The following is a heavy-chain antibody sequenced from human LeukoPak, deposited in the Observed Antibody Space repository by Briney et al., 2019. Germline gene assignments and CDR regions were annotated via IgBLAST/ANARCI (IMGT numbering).Heavy chain of an antibody. D-gene: IGHD6-13*01. J-gene: IGHJ4*02. Sequence: PSETLSLTCTVSGDSISGYYWSWIRQPPGKGLEWIGYVFSSGTTNYNPSLKGRVTLLVDTSKNQFSLELNSVTAADTAAYYCARSGRGAAGTRYISDFWGQGTLVTVSS. CDR2: VFSSGTT. CDR1: GDSISGYY. V-gene: IGHV4-59*01. CDR3: ARSGRGAAGTRYISDF.